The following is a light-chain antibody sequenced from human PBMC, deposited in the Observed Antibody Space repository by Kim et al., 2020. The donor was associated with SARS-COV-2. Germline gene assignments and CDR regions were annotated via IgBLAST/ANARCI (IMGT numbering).Light chain of an antibody. V-gene: IGKV1-39*01. CDR2: AAS. CDR1: QTITTY. J-gene: IGKJ2*01. Sequence: DIQMTQSPSSLSASVGDRVTITCRASQTITTYLNWYQQKPGKAPKLLIYAASSLQTGVPSRFSGSGSGTDFTLTISSLQPEDFATYYCQQSYGVPDTFGQGTKLEI. CDR3: QQSYGVPDT.